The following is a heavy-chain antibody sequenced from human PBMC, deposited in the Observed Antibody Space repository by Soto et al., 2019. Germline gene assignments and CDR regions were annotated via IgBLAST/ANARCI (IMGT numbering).Heavy chain of an antibody. Sequence: GASVKVSCKASGYTFTSYAMHWVRQAPGQRLEWMGWINAGNGNTKYSQKFQGRITITRDTTASTAYLDLSSLRSEDTAVYYCARGIWTMARGAYYFASWGQGTLVTVSS. CDR3: ARGIWTMARGAYYFAS. CDR1: GYTFTSYA. D-gene: IGHD3-10*01. V-gene: IGHV1-3*01. CDR2: INAGNGNT. J-gene: IGHJ4*02.